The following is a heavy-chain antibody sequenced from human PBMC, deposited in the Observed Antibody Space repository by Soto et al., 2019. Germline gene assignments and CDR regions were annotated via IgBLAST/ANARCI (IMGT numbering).Heavy chain of an antibody. J-gene: IGHJ4*02. CDR3: ARRAPYSSSYFFDY. Sequence: LSRSGPTLVKPTQTLTLTCTFSGFSLSTTGMCVGWIRQPPGKALEWLALIDWDDDKYYSTSLKTRLTISKATSKSQVVLTMANMDPVDTGTYYCARRAPYSSSYFFDYWGQGTLVTVSS. D-gene: IGHD6-6*01. CDR1: GFSLSTTGMC. CDR2: IDWDDDK. V-gene: IGHV2-70*01.